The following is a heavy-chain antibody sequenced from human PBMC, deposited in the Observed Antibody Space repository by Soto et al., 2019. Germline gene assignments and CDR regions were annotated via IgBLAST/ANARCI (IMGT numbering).Heavy chain of an antibody. CDR2: IIPIFGTA. Sequence: GASVKVSCTASGGTFSSYAISWVRQAPGQGLEWMGGIIPIFGTANYAQKFQGRVTITADESTSTAYMELSSLRSEDTAVYYCAGLEWPNYGMDVWGQGTTVTVSS. D-gene: IGHD3-3*01. CDR1: GGTFSSYA. J-gene: IGHJ6*02. CDR3: AGLEWPNYGMDV. V-gene: IGHV1-69*13.